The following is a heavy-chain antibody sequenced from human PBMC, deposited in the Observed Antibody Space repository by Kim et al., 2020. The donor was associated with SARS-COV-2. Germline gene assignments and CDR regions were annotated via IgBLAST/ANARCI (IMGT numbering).Heavy chain of an antibody. Sequence: SETLSLTCTVSGDSISRSGNYWGWIRQPPGKGLEWIGSINYSGNTYYNPSLKSRVTISVDTSKNQFSLKMRSVTAADTAVYYCARLVSENSAVEYWGQGTLGTVSS. CDR2: INYSGNT. J-gene: IGHJ4*02. CDR1: GDSISRSGNY. V-gene: IGHV4-39*01. CDR3: ARLVSENSAVEY.